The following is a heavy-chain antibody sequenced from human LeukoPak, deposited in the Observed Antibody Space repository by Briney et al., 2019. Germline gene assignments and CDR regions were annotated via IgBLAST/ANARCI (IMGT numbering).Heavy chain of an antibody. CDR2: IRYDGSNK. V-gene: IGHV3-30*02. D-gene: IGHD3-10*01. J-gene: IGHJ4*02. Sequence: GGSLRLSCAASGFTFSSYGMHWVRQAPGKGLEWVAFIRYDGSNKYYTDSVKGRSTISRDNSKNTLYLQMNSLRAEDTAVYYCAKDMMVRGVVPFDYWGQGTLVTVSS. CDR3: AKDMMVRGVVPFDY. CDR1: GFTFSSYG.